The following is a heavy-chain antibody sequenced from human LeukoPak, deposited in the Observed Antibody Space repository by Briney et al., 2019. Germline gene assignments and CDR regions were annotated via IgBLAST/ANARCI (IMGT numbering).Heavy chain of an antibody. CDR2: LNGSGSST. J-gene: IGHJ6*02. Sequence: PGGSLRLSCAASGFTFRYYGMSWVRQAPGKGLEWVSSLNGSGSSTHYADSVKGRFTISRDNSKNTLYLQMNSLRAEDTAVYYCAKGRGAAAADGMDAWGQGTTVTVPS. CDR1: GFTFRYYG. CDR3: AKGRGAAAADGMDA. D-gene: IGHD6-25*01. V-gene: IGHV3-23*01.